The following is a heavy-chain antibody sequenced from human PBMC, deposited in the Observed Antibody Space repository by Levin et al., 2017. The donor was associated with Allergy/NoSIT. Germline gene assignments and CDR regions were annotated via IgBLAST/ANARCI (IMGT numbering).Heavy chain of an antibody. Sequence: LSLTCAASGFTFSSYDMHWVRQAPGKGLEWVAVISYDGSKQYYADSVKGRFTISRDNSENTLYLQMNSLRAEDTAVFYCAKQRGGPEVHYYDSGGYYWPPPGDYWGQGTLVTVSS. D-gene: IGHD3-22*01. J-gene: IGHJ4*02. CDR2: ISYDGSKQ. CDR1: GFTFSSYD. CDR3: AKQRGGPEVHYYDSGGYYWPPPGDY. V-gene: IGHV3-30*18.